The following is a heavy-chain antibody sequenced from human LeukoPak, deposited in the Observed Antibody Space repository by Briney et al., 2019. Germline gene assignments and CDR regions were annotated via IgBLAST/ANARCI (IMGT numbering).Heavy chain of an antibody. D-gene: IGHD3-22*01. CDR3: ARRGGHYDSSGYEYRPRRTYYFDY. Sequence: PSETLSLTCAVYGGSFSGYYWSWIRQPPGKGLEWIGEINHSGSTNYNPSLKSRVTISVDTSKNQFSLKLSSVTAEDMAVYYCARRGGHYDSSGYEYRPRRTYYFDYWGQGTLVTVSS. CDR2: INHSGST. CDR1: GGSFSGYY. V-gene: IGHV4-34*01. J-gene: IGHJ4*02.